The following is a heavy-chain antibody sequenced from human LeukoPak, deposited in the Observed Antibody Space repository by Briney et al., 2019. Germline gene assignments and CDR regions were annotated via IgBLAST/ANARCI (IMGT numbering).Heavy chain of an antibody. Sequence: GASVKVSCKASGYTFTGYYMHWVRQAPGQGLEGMGWINPDSGGTNYAQKFQGRVTMTRDTSISTAYMELSRLRSDDTAVYYCATLYTGDYYYYMDVWGKGTTVTVSS. D-gene: IGHD3-10*01. J-gene: IGHJ6*03. CDR2: INPDSGGT. CDR1: GYTFTGYY. CDR3: ATLYTGDYYYYMDV. V-gene: IGHV1-2*02.